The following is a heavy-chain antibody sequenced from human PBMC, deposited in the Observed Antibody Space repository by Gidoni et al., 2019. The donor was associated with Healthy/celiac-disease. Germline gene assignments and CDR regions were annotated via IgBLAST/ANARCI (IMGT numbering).Heavy chain of an antibody. CDR2: IYYSGST. D-gene: IGHD4-17*01. V-gene: IGHV4-39*01. Sequence: SIYYSGSTYYNPSLKSRVTISVDTSKNQFSLKLSSVTAADMAVYYCARLRSLRDYGGKRLNFDYWGQGTLVTVSS. J-gene: IGHJ4*02. CDR3: ARLRSLRDYGGKRLNFDY.